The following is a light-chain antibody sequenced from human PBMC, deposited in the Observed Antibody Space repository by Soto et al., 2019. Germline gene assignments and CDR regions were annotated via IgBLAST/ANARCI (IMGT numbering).Light chain of an antibody. V-gene: IGKV3-11*01. CDR2: DAS. CDR3: QQRSNWPSIT. CDR1: QSVSSY. J-gene: IGKJ5*01. Sequence: EIVWTQSPATLSLSPGERATLSCRASQSVSSYLAWYQQKPGQAPRLLIYDASNRATGIPARFSGSGSGTDFTLTISSLEPEDCAVYYCQQRSNWPSITFGQGTRLEIK.